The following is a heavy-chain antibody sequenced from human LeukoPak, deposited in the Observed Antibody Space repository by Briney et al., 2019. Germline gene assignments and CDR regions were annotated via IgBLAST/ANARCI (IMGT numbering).Heavy chain of an antibody. V-gene: IGHV4-4*07. D-gene: IGHD2-15*01. CDR2: FYTSGRT. J-gene: IGHJ4*02. Sequence: SETLSLTCTVSGGSISSYYWSWIRQPAGKGLEWIGRFYTSGRTNYNPSLKSRVTMSVDTFKNQFSLKLSSVTAADTAVYYCARDDEVARFDYWGQGTLVTVSS. CDR1: GGSISSYY. CDR3: ARDDEVARFDY.